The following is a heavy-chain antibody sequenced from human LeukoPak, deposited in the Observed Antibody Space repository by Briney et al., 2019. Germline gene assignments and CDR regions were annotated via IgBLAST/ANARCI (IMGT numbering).Heavy chain of an antibody. CDR3: ARVYSSSFVSV. V-gene: IGHV3-11*06. Sequence: GGSLRLSCAASGFTFSDYYMSWIRQAPGEWLEWVSYISSSSSYTNYADSVKGRFTISRDNAKNSLYLQMNSLRAEDTAVYHCARVYSSSFVSVWGQGTLVTVSS. D-gene: IGHD6-13*01. CDR1: GFTFSDYY. J-gene: IGHJ4*02. CDR2: ISSSSSYT.